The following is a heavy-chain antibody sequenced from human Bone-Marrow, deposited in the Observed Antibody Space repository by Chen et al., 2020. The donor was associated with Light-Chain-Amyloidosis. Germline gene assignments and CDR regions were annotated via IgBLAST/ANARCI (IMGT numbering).Heavy chain of an antibody. J-gene: IGHJ4*02. CDR2: IWYDGSNK. V-gene: IGHV3-33*01. CDR1: GFTFSTHA. D-gene: IGHD3-10*01. Sequence: QEELVESGGGVVQPGRSLRLSCAASGFTFSTHAMHWVRQAPGKGLEWVAFIWYDGSNKHYADSVKGRFTISRDNSKNTVFLEMNSLRAEDTAVYFCARDPPGSGFAFDYWSQGTLVTVSS. CDR3: ARDPPGSGFAFDY.